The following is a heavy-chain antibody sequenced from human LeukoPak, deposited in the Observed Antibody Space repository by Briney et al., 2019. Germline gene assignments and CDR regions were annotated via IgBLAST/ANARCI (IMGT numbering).Heavy chain of an antibody. CDR2: IIPIFGTA. Sequence: ASVKVSCKASGGTFSSYAISWVRQAPGQGLEWMGGIIPIFGTANYAQKFQGRVTITADKSTSPAYMELSSLRSEHTAVYYCARGSTLRYFDWSPKSDFDYWGQGTLVTVSS. V-gene: IGHV1-69*06. CDR3: ARGSTLRYFDWSPKSDFDY. D-gene: IGHD3-9*01. CDR1: GGTFSSYA. J-gene: IGHJ4*02.